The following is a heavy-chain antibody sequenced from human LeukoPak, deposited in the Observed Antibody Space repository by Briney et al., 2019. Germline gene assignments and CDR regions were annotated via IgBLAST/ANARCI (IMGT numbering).Heavy chain of an antibody. CDR1: GGSISSYY. J-gene: IGHJ4*02. V-gene: IGHV4-59*01. CDR2: IYYSGST. CDR3: ARGYYGSGSYCYFDY. D-gene: IGHD3-10*01. Sequence: SETLSLTCTVSGGSISSYYWSWIRQPPGKGLEWIGYIYYSGSTNYNPSLKSRVTISVDTSKNQFSLKLSSVTAADTAVYYCARGYYGSGSYCYFDYWGQGTLVTVSS.